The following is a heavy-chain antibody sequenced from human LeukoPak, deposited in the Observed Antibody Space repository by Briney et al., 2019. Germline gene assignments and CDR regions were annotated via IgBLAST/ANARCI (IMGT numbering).Heavy chain of an antibody. J-gene: IGHJ4*01. CDR1: GYTFTSYG. CDR3: ARDKAAAAGTEDY. CDR2: ISAYNGHT. V-gene: IGHV1-18*01. D-gene: IGHD6-13*01. Sequence: ASVKVSCKAPGYTFTSYGFTWVRQAPGQGLEWMGWISAYNGHTNYAQKFQGRVTLTTDTSTSTAYMELRSLISDDTAVYYCARDKAAAAGTEDYWGHGTLVTVSS.